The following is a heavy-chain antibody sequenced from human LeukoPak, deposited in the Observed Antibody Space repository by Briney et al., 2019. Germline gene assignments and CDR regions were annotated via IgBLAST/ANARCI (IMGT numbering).Heavy chain of an antibody. CDR1: GYTFINYG. V-gene: IGHV1-18*01. CDR2: ISAYNGNT. J-gene: IGHJ4*02. D-gene: IGHD6-13*01. CDR3: ASNLGYNSNWYPDY. Sequence: ASVKVSCKASGYTFINYGISWVRQAPGQGLEWMGWISAYNGNTNYAQKLQGRVTMTTDTSTSTAYMGLRSLRSGDTAVYYCASNLGYNSNWYPDYWGQGTLVTVSS.